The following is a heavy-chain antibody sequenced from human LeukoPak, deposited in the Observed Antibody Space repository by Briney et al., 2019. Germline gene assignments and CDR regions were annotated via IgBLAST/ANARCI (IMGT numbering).Heavy chain of an antibody. CDR3: AKVRWDNSGWYYLDS. D-gene: IGHD6-19*01. CDR2: IKKDGSEK. J-gene: IGHJ4*02. V-gene: IGHV3-7*01. CDR1: GFTFSSYW. Sequence: PGGSLRLSCAASGFTFSSYWMSWVRQAPGKGLEWVANIKKDGSEKYYVDSVKGRFTISRDNAKTSLYLQMNSLRAEDTAVYYCAKVRWDNSGWYYLDSWGQGTLVTVSS.